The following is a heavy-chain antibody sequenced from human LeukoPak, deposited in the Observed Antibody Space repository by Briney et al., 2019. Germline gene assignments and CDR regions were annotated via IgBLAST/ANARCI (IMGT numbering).Heavy chain of an antibody. CDR3: ARIPYYYYAMDV. Sequence: SETLSLTCAVSGVSISSDNWWSWVRQPPGKGLEWIGEIHHSGSTNYNPSLKSRVTISVDKSKNQFSLKLSSATAADTAVYYCARIPYYYYAMDVWGQGTTVTVSS. CDR1: GVSISSDNW. J-gene: IGHJ6*02. CDR2: IHHSGST. D-gene: IGHD2-2*02. V-gene: IGHV4-4*02.